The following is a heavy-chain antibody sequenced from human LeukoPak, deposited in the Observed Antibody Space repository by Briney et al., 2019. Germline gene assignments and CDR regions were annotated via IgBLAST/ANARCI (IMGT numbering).Heavy chain of an antibody. CDR2: IYYSGST. Sequence: SETLSLTCTVSGGFINSYYWSWIRQPPGKGLEWIGYIYYSGSTNYHPSLTSRVTISVDRNKNQFSLKLSSVTAADTAMYYCARRAADDAFDIWGQGTMVTVSS. V-gene: IGHV4-59*08. CDR3: ARRAADDAFDI. J-gene: IGHJ3*02. CDR1: GGFINSYY.